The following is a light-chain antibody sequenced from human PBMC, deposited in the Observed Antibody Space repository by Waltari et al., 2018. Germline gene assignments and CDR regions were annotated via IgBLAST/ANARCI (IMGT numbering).Light chain of an antibody. CDR3: QQYNNWPPGT. CDR1: QSVSSN. Sequence: EFVIPQSPATLSESSGDRATLSCRASQSVSSNLAWYQQKPGQAPRLLIYGASTRATGIPARFSGSGSGTEFTLTISSLQSEDFAVYYCQQYNNWPPGTFGQGTKVEIK. J-gene: IGKJ1*01. CDR2: GAS. V-gene: IGKV3-15*01.